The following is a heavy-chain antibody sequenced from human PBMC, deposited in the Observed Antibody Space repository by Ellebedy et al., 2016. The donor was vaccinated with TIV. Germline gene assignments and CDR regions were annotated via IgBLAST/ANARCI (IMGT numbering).Heavy chain of an antibody. D-gene: IGHD1-26*01. V-gene: IGHV3-7*03. CDR3: VRDLHWSYFD. CDR1: GFTFSTYW. Sequence: PGGSLRLSCAASGFTFSTYWMNWVRQAPGKGLEWVANIKEDGSEDYYVDPVQGRFTISRDNAKHSLYLQMNSLRAADTAVYYCVRDLHWSYFDWGQGTLVTVSS. CDR2: IKEDGSED. J-gene: IGHJ4*02.